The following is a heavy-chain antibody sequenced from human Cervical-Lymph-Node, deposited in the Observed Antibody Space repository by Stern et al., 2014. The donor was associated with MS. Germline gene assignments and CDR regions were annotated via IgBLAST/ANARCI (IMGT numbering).Heavy chain of an antibody. J-gene: IGHJ5*02. CDR1: GFTFSSYG. CDR2: IWYDGSNK. D-gene: IGHD5-24*01. V-gene: IGHV3-33*01. CDR3: AGDRARWLQLWFDP. Sequence: VQLVQSGGGVVQPGRSLRLSCAASGFTFSSYGMHWVRQAPGKGLEWVAVIWYDGSNKYYADSVKGRFTISRDNSKNTLYLQMNSLRAEDTAVYYCAGDRARWLQLWFDPWGQGTLVTVSS.